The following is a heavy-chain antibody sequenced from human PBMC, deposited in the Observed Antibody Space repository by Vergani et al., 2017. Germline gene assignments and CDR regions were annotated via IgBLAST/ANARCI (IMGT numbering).Heavy chain of an antibody. J-gene: IGHJ4*02. CDR2: ISSSSSYI. V-gene: IGHV3-21*04. Sequence: VQLVQSGAEVKKPGSSVKVSCKTSGGTFSSYSMNWVRQAPGKGLEWVSSISSSSSYIYYADSVKGRFIISRDNSKNTLHLQMNSLRADDTAVYYCTKGSRGYTGYFFDYWGQGTLATVSS. CDR3: TKGSRGYTGYFFDY. D-gene: IGHD5-12*01. CDR1: GGTFSSYS.